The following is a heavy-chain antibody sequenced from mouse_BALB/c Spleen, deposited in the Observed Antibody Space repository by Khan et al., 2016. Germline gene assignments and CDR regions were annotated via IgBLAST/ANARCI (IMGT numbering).Heavy chain of an antibody. CDR1: GYTFTSYW. CDR2: INPSTGYT. Sequence: QVQLQQPGAELAKPGASVKMSCKASGYTFTSYWMHWVKQRPGQGLEWIGYINPSTGYTEYNQKFKDKATLTADKSSSTAYMQLSSLTSEDSAVYYCARRDGNYDYWGQGTTLTVSS. J-gene: IGHJ2*01. V-gene: IGHV1-7*01. CDR3: ARRDGNYDY. D-gene: IGHD2-1*01.